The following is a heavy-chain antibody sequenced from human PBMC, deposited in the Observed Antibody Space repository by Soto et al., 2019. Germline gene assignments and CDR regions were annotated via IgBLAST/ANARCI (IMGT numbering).Heavy chain of an antibody. CDR1: GYAFSFG. CDR2: ISASDGST. V-gene: IGHV1-18*01. D-gene: IGHD3-10*01. J-gene: IGHJ4*02. Sequence: ASVKVSCKASGYAFSFGFSWVRQAPGQGLEWMGWISASDGSTNSAQKFRGRISLTTDTSTNTAYLDLLSLTSDDTAVYFCATYYFGSGSYYRFDNWGQGTRVTVSS. CDR3: ATYYFGSGSYYRFDN.